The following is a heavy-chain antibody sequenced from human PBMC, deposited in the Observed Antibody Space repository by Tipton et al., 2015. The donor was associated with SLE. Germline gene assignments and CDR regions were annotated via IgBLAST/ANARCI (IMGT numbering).Heavy chain of an antibody. CDR1: GFTFSSYW. J-gene: IGHJ4*02. Sequence: SLRLSCAASGFTFSSYWMSWVRQAPGKGLEWVANIKQDGSEKYYVDSVKGRFTISRDNAKNSLYLQMNSLRAEDTAVYYCARSPAGLRFLEWLPQDYWGQGTLVTVSS. CDR2: IKQDGSEK. CDR3: ARSPAGLRFLEWLPQDY. V-gene: IGHV3-7*03. D-gene: IGHD3-3*01.